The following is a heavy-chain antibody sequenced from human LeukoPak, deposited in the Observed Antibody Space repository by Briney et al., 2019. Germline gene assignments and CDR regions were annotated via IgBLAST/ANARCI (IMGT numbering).Heavy chain of an antibody. CDR1: GFSIRTSGVG. CDR2: IYWDDDK. D-gene: IGHD5-24*01. CDR3: AYRSLQSFDY. Sequence: SGPTLVKPTQTLTLTCTFSGFSIRTSGVGVGWIRQPPGEALEWLALIYWDDDKRYSPSLKSRLTITKDTPKNQVVLTMTNMDPVDTTTYYCAYRSLQSFDYWGQGTLVTVSS. J-gene: IGHJ4*02. V-gene: IGHV2-5*02.